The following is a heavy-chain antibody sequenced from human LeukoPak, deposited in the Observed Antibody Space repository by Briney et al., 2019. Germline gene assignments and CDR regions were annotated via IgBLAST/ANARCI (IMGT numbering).Heavy chain of an antibody. Sequence: GASVKVSCKASGYTFTGYYMHWVRQAPGQGLEWMGWINPNSGGTNYAQKFQGRVTMTRDTSISTAYMELSRLRSDDTAVYYCARDSSSSWKPFDYWGQGTLVTVSS. J-gene: IGHJ4*02. D-gene: IGHD6-13*01. CDR1: GYTFTGYY. V-gene: IGHV1-2*02. CDR2: INPNSGGT. CDR3: ARDSSSSWKPFDY.